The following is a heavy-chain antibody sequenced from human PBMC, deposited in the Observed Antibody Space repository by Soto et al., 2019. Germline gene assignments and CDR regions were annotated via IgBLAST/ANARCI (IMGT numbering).Heavy chain of an antibody. J-gene: IGHJ5*02. V-gene: IGHV4-28*03. CDR2: IYYSGTT. Sequence: SETLSLTCAVSAYSISSSNWWGWIRQPPGKGLEWIGYIYYSGTTYYNPSLKSRVTMSVDTSKNQFSLKLTSVTAVDTAVYYCARGVAGPLHWFDPWGQGTLDTVSS. CDR3: ARGVAGPLHWFDP. D-gene: IGHD6-19*01. CDR1: AYSISSSNW.